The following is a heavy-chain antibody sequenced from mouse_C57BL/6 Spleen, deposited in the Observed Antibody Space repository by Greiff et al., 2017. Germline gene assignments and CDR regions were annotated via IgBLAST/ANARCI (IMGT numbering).Heavy chain of an antibody. D-gene: IGHD2-1*01. V-gene: IGHV14-4*01. CDR1: GFNIKDDY. CDR3: TTKRIYYAFDY. J-gene: IGHJ2*01. CDR2: IDPENGDT. Sequence: EVQLQESGAELVRPGASVKLSCTASGFNIKDDYMHWVKQRPEQGLEWIGWIDPENGDTEYASKFQGKATITADTSSNTAYLQLSSLTSEDTAVYYCTTKRIYYAFDYWGQGTTLTVSS.